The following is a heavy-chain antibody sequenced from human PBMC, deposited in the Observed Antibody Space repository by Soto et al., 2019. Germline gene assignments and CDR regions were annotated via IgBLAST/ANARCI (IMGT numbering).Heavy chain of an antibody. J-gene: IGHJ5*02. V-gene: IGHV1-69*13. CDR2: IIPIFGTA. CDR3: ARDDYDSSGYYNWFDP. D-gene: IGHD3-22*01. CDR1: GGRFSSYA. Sequence: SVKVSCAACGGRFSSYAISWVRQAPGQGLEWMGGIIPIFGTANYAQKFQGRVTITADESTSTAYMELSSLRSEDTAVYYCARDDYDSSGYYNWFDPWGQGTLVT.